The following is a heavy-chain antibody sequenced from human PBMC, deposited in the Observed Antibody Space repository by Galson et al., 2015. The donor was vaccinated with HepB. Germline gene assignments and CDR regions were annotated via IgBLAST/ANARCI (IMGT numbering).Heavy chain of an antibody. CDR2: ISPDGSGG. J-gene: IGHJ4*02. D-gene: IGHD2-15*01. V-gene: IGHV3-7*01. Sequence: SLRLSCAASGFTFSNYFMNWVRQSPGKGLEWVANISPDGSGGRYVDSVRGRFIISRDNAENSLSLQMNSLRAGDTAVYYCATGYPAANVWGQGMSVTVSS. CDR1: GFTFSNYF. CDR3: ATGYPAANV.